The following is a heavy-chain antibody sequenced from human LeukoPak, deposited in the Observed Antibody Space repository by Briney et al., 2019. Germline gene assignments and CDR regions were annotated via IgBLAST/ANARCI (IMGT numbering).Heavy chain of an antibody. CDR2: IYYSGST. Sequence: SETLSLTCTVSGGSISSGAYYWSWIRQHPGKGLERIGYIYYSGSTYYNPSLKSRVTISVDTSKNQFSLKLSSVTAADTAVYYCARVRVVPAAIARGPYFDYWGQGTLVTVSS. D-gene: IGHD2-2*01. V-gene: IGHV4-31*03. J-gene: IGHJ4*02. CDR3: ARVRVVPAAIARGPYFDY. CDR1: GGSISSGAYY.